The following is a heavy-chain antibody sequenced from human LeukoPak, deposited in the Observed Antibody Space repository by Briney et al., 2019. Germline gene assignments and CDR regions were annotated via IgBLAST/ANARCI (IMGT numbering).Heavy chain of an antibody. J-gene: IGHJ4*02. V-gene: IGHV3-73*01. CDR1: GLTFSGSA. CDR2: IRTKDNNYAT. D-gene: IGHD3-3*01. CDR3: SSKDWSGSGPYSDY. Sequence: TGGSLRLSCAASGLTFSGSAMLWVRQASGKGVEWVGRIRTKDNNYATAYAASVKGRFTISRDASKNTAYLQMNSLKTDDTAVYYCSSKDWSGSGPYSDYWGQGTLVTVSS.